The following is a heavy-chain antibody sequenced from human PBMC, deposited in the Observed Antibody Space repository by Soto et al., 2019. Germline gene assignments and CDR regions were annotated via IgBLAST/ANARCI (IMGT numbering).Heavy chain of an antibody. CDR3: AKRLDYYYDSSGYYYFDY. Sequence: PGGSLRLSCAASGFTFSSYAMSWVRQAPGKGLEWVSAISGSGGSTYYADSVKGRFTISRDNSKNTLYLQMNSLRAEDTAVYYCAKRLDYYYDSSGYYYFDYWGQGTLVTVSS. J-gene: IGHJ4*02. CDR1: GFTFSSYA. D-gene: IGHD3-22*01. V-gene: IGHV3-23*01. CDR2: ISGSGGST.